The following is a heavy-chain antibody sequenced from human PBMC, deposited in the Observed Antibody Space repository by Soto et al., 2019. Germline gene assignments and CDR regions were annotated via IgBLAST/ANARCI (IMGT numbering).Heavy chain of an antibody. CDR1: GFNFSSYV. D-gene: IGHD6-19*01. CDR3: ARDGQWLPRDGLRSSYYDY. J-gene: IGHJ4*02. CDR2: IWYDGGNK. Sequence: QVQLVESGGGVVQPGRSLRLSCAASGFNFSSYVMHWVRQAPGKGLEWVAVIWYDGGNKYYADSVKGRFTISRDNSKNTLYLQINSLRAEETAVYYCARDGQWLPRDGLRSSYYDYWGQGTLVTVSS. V-gene: IGHV3-33*01.